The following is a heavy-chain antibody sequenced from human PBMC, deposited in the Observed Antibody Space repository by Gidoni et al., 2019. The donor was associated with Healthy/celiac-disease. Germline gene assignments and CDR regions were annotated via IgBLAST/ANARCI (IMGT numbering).Heavy chain of an antibody. Sequence: EVQLVESGGGLVQPGGSLRLSCSASGFTLSSYSMNWVRQAPGKGLEWVSYISSSSSTIYYADSVKGRFTISRDNAKNSLYLQMNSLRAEDTAVYYCASGGPAVLPHYWGQGTLVTVSS. D-gene: IGHD3-16*01. J-gene: IGHJ4*02. CDR3: ASGGPAVLPHY. CDR1: GFTLSSYS. V-gene: IGHV3-48*01. CDR2: ISSSSSTI.